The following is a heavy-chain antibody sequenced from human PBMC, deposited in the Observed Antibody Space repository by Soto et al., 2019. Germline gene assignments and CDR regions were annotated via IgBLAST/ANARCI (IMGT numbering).Heavy chain of an antibody. Sequence: QVQLVQSGAEVKKPGSSVKVSCKASGGTFSSYAISWVRQAPGQGLEWMGGLIPIFGTANYAQKFQGGVTITADKSTSTACTALGSLRSEDTAVYYCARGVGATAISRAFDIWGQGTMVTVSS. D-gene: IGHD2-21*02. CDR1: GGTFSSYA. CDR2: LIPIFGTA. CDR3: ARGVGATAISRAFDI. J-gene: IGHJ3*02. V-gene: IGHV1-69*06.